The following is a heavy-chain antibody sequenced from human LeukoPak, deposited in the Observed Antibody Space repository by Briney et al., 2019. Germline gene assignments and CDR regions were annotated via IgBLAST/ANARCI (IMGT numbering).Heavy chain of an antibody. J-gene: IGHJ4*02. Sequence: SVKVSCKASGGTFSSYAISWVRQAPGQGLEWMGGIIPIFGTANYAQKFQGRVTITADESTSTAYMELSSLRSEDTAVYYCARAHTIFGVVNAFDYWGQGTLVTVSS. CDR2: IIPIFGTA. CDR1: GGTFSSYA. V-gene: IGHV1-69*13. D-gene: IGHD3-3*01. CDR3: ARAHTIFGVVNAFDY.